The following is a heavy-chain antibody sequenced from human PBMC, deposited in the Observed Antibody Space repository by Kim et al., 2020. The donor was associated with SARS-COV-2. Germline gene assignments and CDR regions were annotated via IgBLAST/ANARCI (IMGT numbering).Heavy chain of an antibody. V-gene: IGHV4-4*02. Sequence: STNYNPTLKSRVTISVDKSKNQFSLKLSSVTAADTAVYYCARVRWGGMDVWGQGTTVTVSS. CDR2: ST. CDR3: ARVRWGGMDV. D-gene: IGHD3-16*01. J-gene: IGHJ6*02.